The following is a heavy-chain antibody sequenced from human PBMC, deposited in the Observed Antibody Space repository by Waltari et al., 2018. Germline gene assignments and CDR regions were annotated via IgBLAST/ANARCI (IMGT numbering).Heavy chain of an antibody. V-gene: IGHV4-34*01. CDR3: ARPTGYSSGWHEAYYSWFDP. Sequence: QVQLQQWGAGLLKPSETLSLTCAVYGGSFSGYYWSWIRQPPGKGLEWIGEINHSGRPNYNPSLKSRVTISVDTSKNQFSLKLSSVTAADTAVYYCARPTGYSSGWHEAYYSWFDPWGQGTLVTVSS. D-gene: IGHD6-19*01. CDR1: GGSFSGYY. J-gene: IGHJ5*02. CDR2: INHSGRP.